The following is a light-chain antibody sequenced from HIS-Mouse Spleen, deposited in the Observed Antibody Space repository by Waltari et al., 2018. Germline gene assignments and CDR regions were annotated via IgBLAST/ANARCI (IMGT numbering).Light chain of an antibody. CDR3: YSTDSSGNHRV. CDR1: ALPKKY. Sequence: SYELTQPPSVSVSPGQPARITCSGDALPKKYPYWYQQKSGQAPVLVIYEDSKRPSGIPGRFSGSSSGTMATLTISGAQVEDEADYYCYSTDSSGNHRVFGGGTKLTVL. V-gene: IGLV3-10*01. J-gene: IGLJ2*01. CDR2: EDS.